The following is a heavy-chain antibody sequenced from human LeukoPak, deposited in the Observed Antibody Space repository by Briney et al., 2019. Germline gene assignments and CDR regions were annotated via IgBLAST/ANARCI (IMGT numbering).Heavy chain of an antibody. J-gene: IGHJ6*02. CDR1: GGSFSGYY. CDR2: INHSGST. Sequence: PSETLSLTCAVYGGSFSGYYWSWIRQPPGKGLEWIGEINHSGSTNYNPSLKSRVTISVDTSKNQFSLKLSSVTAADTAVYYCARDSAAYSSSWYYYYYGMDVWGQGTTVTVSS. CDR3: ARDSAAYSSSWYYYYYGMDV. V-gene: IGHV4-34*01. D-gene: IGHD6-13*01.